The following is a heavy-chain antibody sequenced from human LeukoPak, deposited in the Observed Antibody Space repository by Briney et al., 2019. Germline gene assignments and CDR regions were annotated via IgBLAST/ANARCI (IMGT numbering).Heavy chain of an antibody. CDR1: GGSISSGGYY. CDR2: IYYSGST. D-gene: IGHD3-22*01. J-gene: IGHJ3*02. V-gene: IGHV4-61*08. Sequence: PSETLSLTCTVSGGSISSGGYYWSWIRQHPGKGLEWIGYIYYSGSTNYNPSLKSRVTISVDTSKNQFSLKLSSVTAADTAVYYCAGSYYYDSSGYYPDAFDIWGQGTMVTVSS. CDR3: AGSYYYDSSGYYPDAFDI.